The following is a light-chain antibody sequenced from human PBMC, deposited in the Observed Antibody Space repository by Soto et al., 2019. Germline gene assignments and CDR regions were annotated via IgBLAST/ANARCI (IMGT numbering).Light chain of an antibody. CDR1: QDISNY. CDR2: DAS. J-gene: IGKJ2*01. V-gene: IGKV1-33*01. CDR3: QRYDNLPSYT. Sequence: DIQMTQSPSSLSASVGDRVTITCQASQDISNYLNWYQQKPGKAPKLLIYDASNLETGVPSRFSGSGSGKDFTFTISSLQPEDIATYYCQRYDNLPSYTFGQGTKLEIK.